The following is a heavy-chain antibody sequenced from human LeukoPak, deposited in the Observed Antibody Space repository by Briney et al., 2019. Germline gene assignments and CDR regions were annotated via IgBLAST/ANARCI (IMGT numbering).Heavy chain of an antibody. J-gene: IGHJ6*02. D-gene: IGHD1-7*01. CDR3: TTDEDWNYARKDV. CDR1: GFTVSSTH. Sequence: PGGSLRLSCAASGFTVSSTHMVWVRQVPGKGLEWVGQTVSEIDGGTTDYAAPVKGRFTISRDDSKSTLYLQMNSLKIEDTAVYYCTTDEDWNYARKDVWGQGATVIVSS. V-gene: IGHV3-15*04. CDR2: TVSEIDGGTT.